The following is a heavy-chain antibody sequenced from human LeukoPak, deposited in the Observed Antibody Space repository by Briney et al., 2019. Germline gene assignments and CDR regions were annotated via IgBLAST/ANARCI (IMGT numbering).Heavy chain of an antibody. CDR1: TFXXXY. V-gene: IGHV1-2*06. J-gene: IGHJ3*02. CDR2: INPNSGGT. Sequence: TFXXXYMHWVRQAPGQGLEWMGRINPNSGGTNYAQKFQGRVTMTRDTSISTAYMELSRLRSDDTAVYYCARNPYDYDAFDIWGQGTMVTVSS. CDR3: ARNPYDYDAFDI. D-gene: IGHD5-12*01.